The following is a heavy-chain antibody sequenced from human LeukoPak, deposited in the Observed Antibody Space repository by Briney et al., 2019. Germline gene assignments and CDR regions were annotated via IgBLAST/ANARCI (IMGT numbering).Heavy chain of an antibody. CDR3: ARDSGVPTPLDY. J-gene: IGHJ4*02. CDR1: GFTFSDYW. CDR2: ITYDGDNT. V-gene: IGHV3-74*03. Sequence: GGSLRLSCVASGFTFSDYWIHWVRQAPGKGLVWVSRITYDGDNTEYADSVRGRFTTSRDNAKNTVYLQLNSLRAEDTAVYYYARDSGVPTPLDYWGQGALVTVSS. D-gene: IGHD3-10*01.